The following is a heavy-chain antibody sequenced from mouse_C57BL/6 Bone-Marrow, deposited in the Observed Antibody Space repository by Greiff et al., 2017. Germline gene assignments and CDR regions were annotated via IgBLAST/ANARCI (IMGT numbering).Heavy chain of an antibody. Sequence: QVQLQQPGAELVKPGASVKMSCKASGYTFTSYWITWVQQSPGHGLEWIGDIYPGSGSTNYNEKFKSKATLTVDTSSSTAYMQLSSLTSEDSAVYYCARRSAVHDYYAMDYWGQGTSVTVSS. CDR1: GYTFTSYW. CDR3: ARRSAVHDYYAMDY. V-gene: IGHV1-55*01. J-gene: IGHJ4*01. CDR2: IYPGSGST.